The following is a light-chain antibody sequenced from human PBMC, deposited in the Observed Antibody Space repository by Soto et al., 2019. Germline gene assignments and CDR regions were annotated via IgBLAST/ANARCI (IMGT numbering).Light chain of an antibody. J-gene: IGKJ1*01. Sequence: DIQMTQSPSTLSASVGDRVTITCRASQSISSWLAWYQQKPGKAPKLLIYKSSSLESGVPSRFSGSGSGTEFTLTISSLQHDDVATYYCQQYNSYPWTFGQGTKVEIK. CDR2: KSS. V-gene: IGKV1-5*03. CDR1: QSISSW. CDR3: QQYNSYPWT.